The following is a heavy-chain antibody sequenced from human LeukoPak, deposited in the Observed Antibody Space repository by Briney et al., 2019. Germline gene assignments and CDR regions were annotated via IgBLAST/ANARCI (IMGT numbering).Heavy chain of an antibody. D-gene: IGHD2-2*01. Sequence: SGGSVRLSCAASRFTFSSYGMHWFRQAPGKGLEWVSAISGSGGSTYYADSVKGRFTISRDNSKNTLYLQMNSLRAEDTVVYYCAKGGVVPAANYYYMDVWGKGTTVTVSS. CDR1: RFTFSSYG. CDR3: AKGGVVPAANYYYMDV. J-gene: IGHJ6*03. V-gene: IGHV3-23*01. CDR2: ISGSGGST.